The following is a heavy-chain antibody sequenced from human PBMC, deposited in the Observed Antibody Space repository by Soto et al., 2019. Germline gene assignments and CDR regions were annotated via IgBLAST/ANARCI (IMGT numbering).Heavy chain of an antibody. J-gene: IGHJ6*02. D-gene: IGHD2-2*01. CDR1: GGSISSGTYS. CDR3: ARLGGYCSSTSCYGYYGMDV. Sequence: QLQLQESGPGLVKPTETLSLTGTVSGGSISSGTYSWGWIRHPPGEGLERIGTFHYSESTYYNPSLESRVTISVDTSKNQFSLKVTSVTVADTAVYFCARLGGYCSSTSCYGYYGMDVWGQGTTVTVSS. V-gene: IGHV4-39*01. CDR2: FHYSEST.